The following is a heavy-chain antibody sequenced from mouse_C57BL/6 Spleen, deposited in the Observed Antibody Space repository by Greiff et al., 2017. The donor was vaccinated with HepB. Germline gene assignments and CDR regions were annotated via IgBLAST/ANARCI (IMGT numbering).Heavy chain of an antibody. D-gene: IGHD2-4*01. J-gene: IGHJ3*01. CDR2: IDPSDSYT. Sequence: QVQLQQPGAELVMPGASVKLSCKASGYTFTSYWMHWVKQRPGQGLEWIGEIDPSDSYTNYNQKFKGKSTLTVDKSSSPAYMQLSSPTSADSAVYYCARADDCCGSHFAYWGQRTIVTVAA. CDR1: GYTFTSYW. CDR3: ARADDCCGSHFAY. V-gene: IGHV1-69*01.